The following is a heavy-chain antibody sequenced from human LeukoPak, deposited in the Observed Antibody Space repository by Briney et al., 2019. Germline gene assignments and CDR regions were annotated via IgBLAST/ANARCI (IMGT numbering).Heavy chain of an antibody. CDR3: ARVGSSWYTFFDY. CDR2: IYYSGST. D-gene: IGHD6-13*01. CDR1: GGSISSYY. Sequence: PSETLSLTCTVSGGSISSYYWSWIRQPPGKGLEWIGYIYYSGSTNYNPSLKSRVTISVDTSKNQFSLKLSSVTAADTAVYYCARVGSSWYTFFDYWGQGTLVTVSS. J-gene: IGHJ4*02. V-gene: IGHV4-59*01.